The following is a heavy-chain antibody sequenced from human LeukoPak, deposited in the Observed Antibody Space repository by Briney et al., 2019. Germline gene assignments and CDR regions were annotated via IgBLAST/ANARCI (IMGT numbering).Heavy chain of an antibody. CDR2: ISGSGGST. Sequence: AGSLRLSCAASGFTFSSYAMSWVRQAPGKGLEWVAAISGSGGSTYYADSVKGWFTISRDNSKNPLYLQMNSLRAEDTAVYYCAKGWLQYFDYWGQGTLVTVSS. D-gene: IGHD5-12*01. J-gene: IGHJ4*02. CDR3: AKGWLQYFDY. CDR1: GFTFSSYA. V-gene: IGHV3-23*01.